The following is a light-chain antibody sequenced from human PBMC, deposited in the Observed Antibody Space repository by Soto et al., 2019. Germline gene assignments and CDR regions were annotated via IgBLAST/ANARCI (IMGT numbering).Light chain of an antibody. CDR3: QQYNKWPLT. CDR1: QIVSSN. CDR2: HPS. V-gene: IGKV3-15*01. J-gene: IGKJ4*01. Sequence: EILITQSPATLSVSPGERATLSCRASQIVSSNLAWYQQKPGQAPRLLIYHPSTRATGIPARFSGNGSGTEFTLTISSLQSEDFAVYYCQQYNKWPLTFGGGTKVEIK.